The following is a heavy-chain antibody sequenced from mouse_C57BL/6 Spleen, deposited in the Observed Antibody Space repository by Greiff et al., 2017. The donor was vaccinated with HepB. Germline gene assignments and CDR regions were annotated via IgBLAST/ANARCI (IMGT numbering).Heavy chain of an antibody. D-gene: IGHD3-2*02. CDR3: ATIKTAQATGFAY. Sequence: QVQLQQSGPELVKPGASVKISCKASGYAFSSSWMNWVKQRPGKGLEWIGRIYPGDGDTNYNGKFKGKATLTADKSSSTAYMQLSSLTSEDSAVYFCATIKTAQATGFAYWGQGTLVTVSA. J-gene: IGHJ3*01. CDR2: IYPGDGDT. CDR1: GYAFSSSW. V-gene: IGHV1-82*01.